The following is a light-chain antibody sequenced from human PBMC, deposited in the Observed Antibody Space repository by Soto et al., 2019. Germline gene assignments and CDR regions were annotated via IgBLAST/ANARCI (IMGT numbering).Light chain of an antibody. CDR2: GAS. J-gene: IGKJ1*01. Sequence: EIVFTQSPGTLSVSPGERATLSCRASHSVSASYLAWYQQKPGQAPRLLIYGASNRATGIPDRFSGSGSGTHFTLTINRLEPEEFAVYYCQQSAGSRTVGQGTKVDIK. V-gene: IGKV3-20*01. CDR3: QQSAGSRT. CDR1: HSVSASY.